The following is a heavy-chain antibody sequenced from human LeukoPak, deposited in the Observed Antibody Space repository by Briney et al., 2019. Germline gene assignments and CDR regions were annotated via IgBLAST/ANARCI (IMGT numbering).Heavy chain of an antibody. CDR1: GYTFSDYY. CDR3: ARGRGARAFYGDYDY. Sequence: GASVTVSCKTSGYTFSDYYIHWIRQAPGQGLEWVGWINPNSGDTDYARKFQGRVTVTRDTSISTAYMELGRLRSEDTAVYYCARGRGARAFYGDYDYWGQGTLVTVSS. CDR2: INPNSGDT. V-gene: IGHV1-2*02. D-gene: IGHD4-17*01. J-gene: IGHJ4*02.